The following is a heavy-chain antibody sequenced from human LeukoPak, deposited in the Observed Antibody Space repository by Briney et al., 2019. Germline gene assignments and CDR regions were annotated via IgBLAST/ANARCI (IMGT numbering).Heavy chain of an antibody. J-gene: IGHJ4*02. CDR2: ISDTSDI. V-gene: IGHV3-21*06. CDR1: GFTFRIYG. D-gene: IGHD3-10*01. Sequence: GGSLRLSCAASGFTFRIYGMNWVRQAPGKGLEWVSSISDTSDISYADSVKGRFTVSRDNAKSSVFLQMNSLRVEDTAVYYCARYRGARGRGLAWGQGTLVSVSS. CDR3: ARYRGARGRGLA.